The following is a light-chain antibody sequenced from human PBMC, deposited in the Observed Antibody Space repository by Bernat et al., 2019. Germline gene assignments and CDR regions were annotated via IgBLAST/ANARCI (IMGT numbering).Light chain of an antibody. V-gene: IGKV1-39*01. J-gene: IGKJ2*01. CDR2: AAS. CDR3: QQSYSTPQMYT. CDR1: QSFSSY. Sequence: DIQMTQSPSSLSASVGDRVTITCRASQSFSSYLNWYQQKPGKAPKLLIYAASSLQSGVPSRFSGSGSGTDFTLTISSLQPEDFATYYCQQSYSTPQMYTFGQGTKLEIK.